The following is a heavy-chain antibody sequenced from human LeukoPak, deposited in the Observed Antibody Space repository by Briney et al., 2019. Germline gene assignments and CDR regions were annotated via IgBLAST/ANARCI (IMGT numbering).Heavy chain of an antibody. V-gene: IGHV3-48*03. CDR2: LTTSGSTK. D-gene: IGHD6-19*01. CDR3: AKTPSAVAGFDY. J-gene: IGHJ4*02. Sequence: GGSLRLSCATSGFTFSNYEMNWVRQAPGKGLEWISYLTTSGSTKYYADSVKGRFTISRDNAKNSLFLQMNSLRAEDTAVYYCAKTPSAVAGFDYWGQGTLVTVSS. CDR1: GFTFSNYE.